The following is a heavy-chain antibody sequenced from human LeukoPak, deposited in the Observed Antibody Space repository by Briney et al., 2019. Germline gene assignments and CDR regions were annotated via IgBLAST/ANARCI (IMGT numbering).Heavy chain of an antibody. CDR3: ARGQGYCSGGSCLDFDY. CDR1: GYTFTSYD. D-gene: IGHD2-15*01. CDR2: MNPNSGNT. V-gene: IGHV1-8*03. J-gene: IGHJ4*02. Sequence: ASVKVSCKASGYTFTSYDINWVRQATRQGLEWMGWMNPNSGNTGYAQKFQGRVTITRNTSISTAYMELSSLRSEDTAVYYCARGQGYCSGGSCLDFDYWGQGALVTVSS.